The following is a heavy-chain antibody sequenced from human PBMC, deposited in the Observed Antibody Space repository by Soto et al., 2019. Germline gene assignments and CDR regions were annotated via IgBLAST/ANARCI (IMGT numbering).Heavy chain of an antibody. CDR2: ISKNGIDI. J-gene: IGHJ3*02. CDR3: APRKSGSFNIGAFDI. Sequence: EVQLVESGGGLVQPGGSLRLSCAASGFSFSTYEMNWVRQAPGKGLEWVSYISKNGIDIYYADSVKGRFTISRDNANNSLFLQMNSLRAEDTAVYYCAPRKSGSFNIGAFDIWGQWTMVTVSS. D-gene: IGHD3-10*01. V-gene: IGHV3-48*03. CDR1: GFSFSTYE.